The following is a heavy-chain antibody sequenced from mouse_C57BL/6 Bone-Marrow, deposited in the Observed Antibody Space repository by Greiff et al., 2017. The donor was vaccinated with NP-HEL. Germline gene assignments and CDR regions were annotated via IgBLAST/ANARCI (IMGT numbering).Heavy chain of an antibody. CDR2: IYPSDSET. CDR3: ASTPHYYGSSYYAMDY. D-gene: IGHD1-1*01. V-gene: IGHV1-61*01. Sequence: QVQLQQPGAELVRPGSSVKLPCKASGYTFTSYWMDWVKQRPGQGLEWIGNIYPSDSETHYNQKFKDKATLTVDKSSSTAYMQLSSLTSEDSAVYYCASTPHYYGSSYYAMDYWGQGTSVTVSS. J-gene: IGHJ4*01. CDR1: GYTFTSYW.